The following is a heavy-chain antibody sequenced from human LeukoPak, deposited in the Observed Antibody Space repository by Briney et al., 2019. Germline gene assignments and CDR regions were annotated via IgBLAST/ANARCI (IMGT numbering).Heavy chain of an antibody. Sequence: PSETLSLTCSVSGGSISSSYWTWLRQPPGKGLECIGYISKGGSTNFNPSLKSRVTISVDTSKNQVSLNLSSVTAADTAVYYCARDKHNPNCSGGRCYPYFFDSWGQGSLVTVSS. CDR1: GGSISSSY. CDR2: ISKGGST. J-gene: IGHJ4*02. CDR3: ARDKHNPNCSGGRCYPYFFDS. V-gene: IGHV4-59*01. D-gene: IGHD2-15*01.